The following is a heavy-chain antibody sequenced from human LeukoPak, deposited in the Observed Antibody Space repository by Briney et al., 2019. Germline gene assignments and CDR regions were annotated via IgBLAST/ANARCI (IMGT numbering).Heavy chain of an antibody. CDR1: GDSISSYY. CDR3: ARDGDGYTDY. CDR2: IYYSGST. V-gene: IGHV4-59*12. Sequence: SETLSLTCTVSGDSISSYYWSWIRQPPGKGLEWIGYIYYSGSTNYNPSLKSRVTISVDTSKNQFSLKLSSVTAADTAVYYCARDGDGYTDYWGQGTLVTVSS. J-gene: IGHJ4*02. D-gene: IGHD5-24*01.